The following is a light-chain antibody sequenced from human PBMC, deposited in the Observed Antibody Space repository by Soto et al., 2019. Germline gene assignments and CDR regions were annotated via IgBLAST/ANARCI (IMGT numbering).Light chain of an antibody. CDR1: QSVSSY. CDR2: DAS. V-gene: IGKV3-11*01. J-gene: IGKJ5*01. CDR3: QQRSNWPSIT. Sequence: EIVLTQSPATLSLSPEERATLSCRASQSVSSYLAWYQQKPGQAPRLLIYDASNRATGIPARFSGSGSGTDFTLTINSLEPEDFAVYYCQQRSNWPSITFGQGTRLEI.